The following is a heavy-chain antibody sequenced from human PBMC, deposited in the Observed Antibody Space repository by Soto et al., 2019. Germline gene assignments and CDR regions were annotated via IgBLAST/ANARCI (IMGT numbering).Heavy chain of an antibody. CDR1: GFTFDNAW. CDR2: IKSNADGGTA. CDR3: TTDVGDF. J-gene: IGHJ4*02. Sequence: PGGSLRLSCAASGFTFDNAWMNWVRQAPVMGLEWVGRIKSNADGGTADYAAPVKGRFIISRDDSKNTLYLQMNSLRIEDTAVYYCTTDVGDFWGQGTPVTVSS. V-gene: IGHV3-15*07.